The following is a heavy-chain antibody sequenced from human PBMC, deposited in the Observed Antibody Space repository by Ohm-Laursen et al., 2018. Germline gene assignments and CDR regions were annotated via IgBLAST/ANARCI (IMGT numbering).Heavy chain of an antibody. J-gene: IGHJ3*02. CDR3: AREGWGVACDI. CDR2: IYTSGST. D-gene: IGHD3-16*01. V-gene: IGHV4-4*07. Sequence: TLSLTCTVSGGSISSYYWSWIRQPAGKGLEWIGRIYTSGSTNYNPSLESRVTISADTSKNQFSLKLSSVTAADTAVYYCAREGWGVACDIWGQGTLVTVSS. CDR1: GGSISSYY.